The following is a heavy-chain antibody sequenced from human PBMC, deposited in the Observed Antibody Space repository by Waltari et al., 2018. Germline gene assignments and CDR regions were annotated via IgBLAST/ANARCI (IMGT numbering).Heavy chain of an antibody. D-gene: IGHD6-6*01. CDR3: VRNAFDI. J-gene: IGHJ3*02. CDR2: INHSGRP. Sequence: QVQLQQWGAGLLKPSETLSLTCAVYGGSFSGYYWSWIRQPPGKGLEWIGEINHSGRPNYNPSLKRRVTISVDTSKNQFSLKLRSVTAADTAVYYCVRNAFDIWGQGTMVTVSS. CDR1: GGSFSGYY. V-gene: IGHV4-34*01.